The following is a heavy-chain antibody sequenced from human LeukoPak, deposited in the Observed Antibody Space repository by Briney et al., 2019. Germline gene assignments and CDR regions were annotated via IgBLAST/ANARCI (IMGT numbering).Heavy chain of an antibody. Sequence: PGGSLRLSCAAPGFTFSSYSMNWVRQAPGKGLEWVSSISSSSSYIYYADSVKGRFTISRDNAKNSLYLQMNSLRAEDTAVYYCAREWFGELLDGYWGQGTLVTASS. J-gene: IGHJ4*02. CDR3: AREWFGELLDGY. D-gene: IGHD3-10*01. CDR2: ISSSSSYI. CDR1: GFTFSSYS. V-gene: IGHV3-21*01.